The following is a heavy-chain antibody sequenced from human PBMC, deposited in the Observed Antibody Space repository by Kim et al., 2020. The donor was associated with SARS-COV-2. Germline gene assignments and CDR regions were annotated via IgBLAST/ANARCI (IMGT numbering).Heavy chain of an antibody. V-gene: IGHV4-34*01. CDR3: ARRSSYSGRRRGQTKPGQNDY. Sequence: SETLSLTCAVYGGSFSGYYWSWIRQPPGKGLEWIGEINHSGSTNYNPSLKSRVTISVDTSKNQFSLKLSSVTAADTAVYYCARRSSYSGRRRGQTKPGQNDYWGQGTLVTVSS. CDR2: INHSGST. D-gene: IGHD5-12*01. CDR1: GGSFSGYY. J-gene: IGHJ4*02.